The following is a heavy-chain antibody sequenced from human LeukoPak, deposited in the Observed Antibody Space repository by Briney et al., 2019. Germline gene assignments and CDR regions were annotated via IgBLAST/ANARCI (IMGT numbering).Heavy chain of an antibody. CDR1: GYTFTSYY. Sequence: ASVKVSCKASGYTFTSYYMHWVRQAPGQGLEWMGIINPSGGSTSYAQKFQGRVTMTRDTSKNQFSLKLSSITAADTAVYYCARRGGSGRSFDFWGQGTLVTVSS. J-gene: IGHJ4*02. CDR3: ARRGGSGRSFDF. CDR2: INPSGGST. D-gene: IGHD3-10*01. V-gene: IGHV1-46*01.